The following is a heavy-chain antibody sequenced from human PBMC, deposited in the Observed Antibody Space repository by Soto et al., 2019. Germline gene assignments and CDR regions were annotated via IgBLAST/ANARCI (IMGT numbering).Heavy chain of an antibody. Sequence: PGWSLRLSCAASGFTFSSYAMHWVRQAPGKGLEWVAVISYDGSNKYYAGSVKGRFTISRDNSKNTLYLQMNSLRAEDTAVYYCASSQLKRRGKRITMIVVADYYYYYGMDVWGQGTTATVSS. CDR1: GFTFSSYA. CDR3: ASSQLKRRGKRITMIVVADYYYYYGMDV. V-gene: IGHV3-30-3*01. D-gene: IGHD3-22*01. J-gene: IGHJ6*02. CDR2: ISYDGSNK.